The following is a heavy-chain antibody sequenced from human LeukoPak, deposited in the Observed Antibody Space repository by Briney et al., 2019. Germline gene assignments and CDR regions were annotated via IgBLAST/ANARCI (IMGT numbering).Heavy chain of an antibody. V-gene: IGHV3-74*01. J-gene: IGHJ3*02. Sequence: GGSLRLSCAASGFTVSSNYMSWVRQAPGKGLVWVSRINSDGSSTSYADSVKGRFTISRDNAENSLYLQMNSLRAEDTALYYCAKDLMVIIVSGAFDIWGQGTMVTVSS. CDR3: AKDLMVIIVSGAFDI. D-gene: IGHD3-3*01. CDR1: GFTVSSNY. CDR2: INSDGSST.